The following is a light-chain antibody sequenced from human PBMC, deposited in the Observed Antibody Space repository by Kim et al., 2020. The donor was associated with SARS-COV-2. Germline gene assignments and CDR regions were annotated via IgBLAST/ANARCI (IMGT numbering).Light chain of an antibody. V-gene: IGKV1D-16*01. CDR2: TAT. CDR3: QQYESYPIT. J-gene: IGKJ5*01. Sequence: ASVGDRVTITCRASQEISRWLAWYQQKPGTAPKSLIYTATRLESGVPSRFSGSGSGTYFTLTISSLQPEDFATYYCQQYESYPITFGQGTRLEIK. CDR1: QEISRW.